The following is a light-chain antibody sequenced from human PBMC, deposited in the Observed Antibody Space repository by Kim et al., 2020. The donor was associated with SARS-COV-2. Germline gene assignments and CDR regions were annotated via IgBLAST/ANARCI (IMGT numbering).Light chain of an antibody. CDR2: WAS. J-gene: IGKJ1*01. V-gene: IGKV4-1*01. CDR1: QSVYYSSNNRNY. Sequence: ATINCKSSQSVYYSSNNRNYLAWYQQKPGQPPKLLIYWASTRESGVPDRFSGSGSGTDFTLTISSLQAEDVAVYYCQQYYSSPQTFGQGTKVDIK. CDR3: QQYYSSPQT.